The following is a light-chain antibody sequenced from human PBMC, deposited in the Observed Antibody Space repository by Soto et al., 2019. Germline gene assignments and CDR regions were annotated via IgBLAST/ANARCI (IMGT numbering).Light chain of an antibody. Sequence: QAVLTQPASVSGSPGQSSTLPAPGTSSDVGGYNYVSWYQQHPAKAPNLMIYAVSNRPSGVSDRFSGSTSGNTASLTISGLQAEDEADYYCSSYTSSSTQVFGTGPKVTVL. CDR2: AVS. J-gene: IGLJ1*01. CDR3: SSYTSSSTQV. CDR1: SSDVGGYNY. V-gene: IGLV2-14*01.